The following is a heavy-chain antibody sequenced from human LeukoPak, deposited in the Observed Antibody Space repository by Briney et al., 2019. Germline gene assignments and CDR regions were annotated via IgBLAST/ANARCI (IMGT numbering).Heavy chain of an antibody. CDR1: GFTFSSYA. CDR2: ISGSGGST. Sequence: GGSLRLSCAASGFTFSSYAMSWVRQAPGKGLEWVSAISGSGGSTYYADSVKGRFTISRDNSKNTLYLQMNSRRAEDTAVYYCAKDSDPRNGVTSGWYFDLWGRGTLVTVSS. J-gene: IGHJ2*01. D-gene: IGHD1-20*01. V-gene: IGHV3-23*01. CDR3: AKDSDPRNGVTSGWYFDL.